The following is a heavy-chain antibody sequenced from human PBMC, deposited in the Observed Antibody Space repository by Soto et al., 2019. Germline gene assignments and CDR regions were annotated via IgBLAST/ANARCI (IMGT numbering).Heavy chain of an antibody. J-gene: IGHJ6*02. CDR2: MHYSGST. D-gene: IGHD3-16*01. Sequence: SETLSLTCTVPGGSVTSTSYYWSWIRQPPGKGLEWIGYMHYSGSTNYNPSLKSRVTISVDKSKNQFSLKLSSVTAADTAVYYCARTALYTYYYYGMDVWGQGTTVTVSS. CDR3: ARTALYTYYYYGMDV. CDR1: GGSVTSTSYY. V-gene: IGHV4-61*05.